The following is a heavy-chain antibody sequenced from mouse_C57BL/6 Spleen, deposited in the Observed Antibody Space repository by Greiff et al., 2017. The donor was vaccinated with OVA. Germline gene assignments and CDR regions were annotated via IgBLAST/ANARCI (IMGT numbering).Heavy chain of an antibody. Sequence: VQLQESGPGLVAPSQSLSITCTVSGFSLTSYAISWVRQPPGKGLEWLGVIWTGGGTNYNSALKSRLSISKDNSKSQVFLKMNSLQTDDTARYYCARVGYDYAPYAMDYWGQGTSVTVSS. CDR2: IWTGGGT. CDR1: GFSLTSYA. D-gene: IGHD2-4*01. CDR3: ARVGYDYAPYAMDY. J-gene: IGHJ4*01. V-gene: IGHV2-9-1*01.